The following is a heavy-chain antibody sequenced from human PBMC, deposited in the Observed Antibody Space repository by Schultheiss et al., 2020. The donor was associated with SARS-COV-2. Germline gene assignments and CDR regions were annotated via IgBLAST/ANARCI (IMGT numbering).Heavy chain of an antibody. CDR3: ARVPDYGDYDYMDV. V-gene: IGHV4-34*01. CDR2: IYHSGST. Sequence: SETLSVTCAVYGGSFSGYYWSWIRQPPGKGLEWIGEIYHSGSTNYNPSLKSRVTISVDKSKNQFSLKLSSVTAADTAVYYCARVPDYGDYDYMDVWGKGTTVTVSS. D-gene: IGHD4-17*01. J-gene: IGHJ6*03. CDR1: GGSFSGYY.